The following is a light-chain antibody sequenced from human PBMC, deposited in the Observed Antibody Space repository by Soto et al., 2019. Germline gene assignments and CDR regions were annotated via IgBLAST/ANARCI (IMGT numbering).Light chain of an antibody. J-gene: IGKJ2*02. V-gene: IGKV1-6*01. CDR3: LQDYNYPGT. Sequence: IQMTQSPSSLSASVGDTVTITCRASQGIRDDLGWYQHKPGKAPKLLIYAASILQSGVPSRFSGSGSGTDFTLTISSLQPEDFATYYCLQDYNYPGTFGQGTKLEIK. CDR1: QGIRDD. CDR2: AAS.